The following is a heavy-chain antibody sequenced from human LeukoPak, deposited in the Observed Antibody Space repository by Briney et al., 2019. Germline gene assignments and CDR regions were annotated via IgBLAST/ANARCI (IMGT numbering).Heavy chain of an antibody. CDR1: GYSFTSYW. J-gene: IGHJ4*02. CDR3: ARQQTYYDILTGYYSYYFDY. CDR2: IYPGDSDT. Sequence: GESLKISCKGSGYSFTSYWIGWVRQMPGKGLEWMGIIYPGDSDTRYSPSFQGQVTISADKSISTAYLQWSSLKASDTAMYYCARQQTYYDILTGYYSYYFDYWGQGTLVTVSS. V-gene: IGHV5-51*01. D-gene: IGHD3-9*01.